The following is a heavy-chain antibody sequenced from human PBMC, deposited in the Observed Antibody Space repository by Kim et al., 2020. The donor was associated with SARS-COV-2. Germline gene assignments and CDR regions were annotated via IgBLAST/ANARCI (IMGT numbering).Heavy chain of an antibody. CDR3: ASLTIVRGVIVY. CDR1: GGSISSGGYY. D-gene: IGHD3-10*01. J-gene: IGHJ4*02. Sequence: SETLSLTCTVSGGSISSGGYYWSWIRQHPGKGLEWIGYIYYSGSTYYNPSLKSRVTISVDTSKNQFSLKLSSVTAADTAVYYCASLTIVRGVIVYWGQGTLVTVSS. V-gene: IGHV4-31*03. CDR2: IYYSGST.